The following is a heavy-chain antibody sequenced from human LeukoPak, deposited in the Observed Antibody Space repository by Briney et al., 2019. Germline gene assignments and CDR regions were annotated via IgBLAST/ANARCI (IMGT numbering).Heavy chain of an antibody. CDR2: IRYDGSNK. CDR3: AKVDYDSSGYYPAYFQH. D-gene: IGHD3-22*01. V-gene: IGHV3-30*02. J-gene: IGHJ1*01. CDR1: GFTFSSYG. Sequence: GGSLRLSCAASGFTFSSYGMHWVRQAPGKGLEWVAFIRYDGSNKYYADSVKGRFTISRDNSKNTLYLQMNSLRAEDTAVYYCAKVDYDSSGYYPAYFQHWGQGTLVTVSS.